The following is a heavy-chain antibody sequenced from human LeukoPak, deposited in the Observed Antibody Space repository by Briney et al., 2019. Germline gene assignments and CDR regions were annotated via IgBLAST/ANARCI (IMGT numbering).Heavy chain of an antibody. CDR2: VYYSGSI. D-gene: IGHD2-15*01. V-gene: IGHV4-59*02. CDR3: ARIHRYCSGGACYVLDN. J-gene: IGHJ4*02. Sequence: TSETLSLTCVVSGGSVSGYYWGWIRQPPGRGLEWIGYVYYSGSINYNPSFKSRITISVDTSRNQFSLQLSSVTAADTAVYYCARIHRYCSGGACYVLDNWGQGTLVAVSS. CDR1: GGSVSGYY.